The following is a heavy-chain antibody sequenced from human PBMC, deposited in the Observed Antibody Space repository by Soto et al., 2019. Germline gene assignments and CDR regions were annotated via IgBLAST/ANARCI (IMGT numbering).Heavy chain of an antibody. J-gene: IGHJ4*02. CDR3: ATGVDTAKAGY. CDR2: IYYNGNT. D-gene: IGHD5-18*01. V-gene: IGHV3-53*01. CDR1: GFSFNDNH. Sequence: VQLVESGGDLIQPGGSLRLSCAASGFSFNDNHMTWVRQAPGRGPEWVSTIYYNGNTYHADSVKGRFTISRDTSKNMRYLQMNSLRAEDTAVYYCATGVDTAKAGYWGQRTLVTVSS.